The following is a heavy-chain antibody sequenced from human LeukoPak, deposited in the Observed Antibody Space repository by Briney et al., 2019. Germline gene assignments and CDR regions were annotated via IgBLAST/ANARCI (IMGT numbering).Heavy chain of an antibody. CDR2: ISSSSSTI. CDR3: ARDSRNAVAGTGY. Sequence: GGSPRLSCGASGFTFSSYSMNWVRQAPGKGLEWVSYISSSSSTICYADSVKGRFTISRDNAKNSLYLRMNSLRDEDTAVYYCARDSRNAVAGTGYWGQGTLVTVSS. D-gene: IGHD6-19*01. J-gene: IGHJ4*02. CDR1: GFTFSSYS. V-gene: IGHV3-48*02.